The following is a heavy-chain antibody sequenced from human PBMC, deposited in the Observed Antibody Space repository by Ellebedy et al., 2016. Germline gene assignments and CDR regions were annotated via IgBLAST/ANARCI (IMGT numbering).Heavy chain of an antibody. Sequence: ASVKVSCXASGYTFTSYGISWVRQAPGQGLEWMGWISAYNGNTKYAQKLQGRVTMTRNTSISTAYMELSSLRSEDTAMYYCARAGYYDFWSGYQGGYYYMDVWGKGTTVTVSS. CDR1: GYTFTSYG. CDR2: ISAYNGNT. J-gene: IGHJ6*03. CDR3: ARAGYYDFWSGYQGGYYYMDV. V-gene: IGHV1-18*01. D-gene: IGHD3-3*01.